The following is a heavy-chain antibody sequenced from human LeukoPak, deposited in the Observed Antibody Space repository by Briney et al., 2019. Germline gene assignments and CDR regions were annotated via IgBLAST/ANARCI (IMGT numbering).Heavy chain of an antibody. CDR3: ARDVPALYYGMDV. D-gene: IGHD2-2*01. Sequence: PSETLSLTCAVYGGSFSGYYWSWIRQPPGKGLEWIGEINHSGSTNCNPSLKSRVTISVDTSKDQFSLKLSSVTAADTAVYYCARDVPALYYGMDVWGQGTTVTVSS. J-gene: IGHJ6*02. CDR2: INHSGST. CDR1: GGSFSGYY. V-gene: IGHV4-34*01.